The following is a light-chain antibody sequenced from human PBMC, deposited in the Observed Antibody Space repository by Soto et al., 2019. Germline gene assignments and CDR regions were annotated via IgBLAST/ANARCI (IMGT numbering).Light chain of an antibody. V-gene: IGLV2-14*01. J-gene: IGLJ2*01. CDR1: SSDVGGYNY. CDR3: SSYTSNSHVV. Sequence: QSALTQPASVSGSPGQSITISCTGTSSDVGGYNYVSWYQQHPGKAPKVMIYEVSHRPSGVSDRFSGSKSGNTASLTISGLQAEDEAHYYCSSYTSNSHVVFGGGTKLTVL. CDR2: EVS.